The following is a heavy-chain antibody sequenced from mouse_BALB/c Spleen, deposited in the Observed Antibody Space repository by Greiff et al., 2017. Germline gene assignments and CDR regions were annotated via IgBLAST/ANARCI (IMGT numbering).Heavy chain of an antibody. J-gene: IGHJ4*01. CDR2: IRLKSNNYAT. Sequence: EVKVVESGGGLVQPGGSMKLSCVVSGFTFSNYWMNWVRQSPEKGLEWVAEIRLKSNNYATHYAESVKGRFTISRDDSKSSVYLQMNNLRAEDTGIYYCTRRDYYAMDYWGQGTSVTVSS. CDR3: TRRDYYAMDY. V-gene: IGHV6-6*02. CDR1: GFTFSNYW.